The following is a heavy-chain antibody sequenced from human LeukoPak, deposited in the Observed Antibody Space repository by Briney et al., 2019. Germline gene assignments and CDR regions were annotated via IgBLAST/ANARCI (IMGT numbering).Heavy chain of an antibody. J-gene: IGHJ5*02. Sequence: SETLSLTCAVSGGSISSSNWWSWVRQPPGKGLEWIGEINHGGVTNYNPSLKSRVTISVDTSKNQFSLKVTSVTAADTAVYYCARGHFDYGSGRYDMRFDPWGQGTLVTVSS. V-gene: IGHV4-4*02. CDR1: GGSISSSNW. D-gene: IGHD3-10*01. CDR2: INHGGVT. CDR3: ARGHFDYGSGRYDMRFDP.